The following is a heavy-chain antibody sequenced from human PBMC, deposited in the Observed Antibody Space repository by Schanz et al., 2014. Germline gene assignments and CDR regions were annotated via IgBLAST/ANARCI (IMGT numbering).Heavy chain of an antibody. D-gene: IGHD2-15*01. Sequence: QVHLVQSGAEVKKPGSSVKVSCKASGGTFSSDTFSWVRQAPGQGLEWMGRIVPIAGITNYAQRFQGRVTITADKSSDTAYMELSSLRSEDTGVYYCARGGGPEEVFEIWGQGTIRTVSS. J-gene: IGHJ3*02. CDR3: ARGGGPEEVFEI. CDR1: GGTFSSDT. CDR2: IVPIAGIT. V-gene: IGHV1-69*02.